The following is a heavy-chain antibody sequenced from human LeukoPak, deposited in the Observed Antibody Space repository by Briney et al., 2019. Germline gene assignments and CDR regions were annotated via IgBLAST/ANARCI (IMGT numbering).Heavy chain of an antibody. Sequence: GGSLRLSCAASGFIVSSNFMSWVRQAPGKGLEWVSVIYSIGSTYYADSVKGRFTISRDNSKNTLYLQMNSLRAEDTAVYYCARDSDIDGMDVWGQGTTVTVSS. CDR1: GFIVSSNF. D-gene: IGHD3-10*01. V-gene: IGHV3-53*01. CDR2: IYSIGST. CDR3: ARDSDIDGMDV. J-gene: IGHJ6*02.